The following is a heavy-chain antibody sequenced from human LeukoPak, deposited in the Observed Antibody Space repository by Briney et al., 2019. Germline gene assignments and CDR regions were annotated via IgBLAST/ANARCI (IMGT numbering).Heavy chain of an antibody. CDR3: ARGYSATYGRFDP. CDR2: VYYTGNT. CDR1: GGSISSYY. Sequence: SETLSLTCTVSGGSISSYYWSWIRQPPGKGLEWIGYVYYTGNTNYNPSLKSRVTISVDTSKNQFSLKLTSVTAADTAVYFCARGYSATYGRFDPWGQGTLVTVSS. V-gene: IGHV4-59*01. J-gene: IGHJ5*02. D-gene: IGHD1-26*01.